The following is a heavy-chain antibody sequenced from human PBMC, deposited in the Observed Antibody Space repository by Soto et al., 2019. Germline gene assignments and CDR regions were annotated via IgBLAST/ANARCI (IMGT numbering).Heavy chain of an antibody. CDR1: GFTFSDHA. J-gene: IGHJ1*01. V-gene: IGHV3-30-3*01. Sequence: QVQLVESGGGVVQPGGSLRVSCVASGFTFSDHAMHWARQAPGKGLEWVALISPVGTNEYYADSAKGRFSISRDNSKNTLYLHMNSLRPEDKSLYYCAREKSRISPRLIQHWGHGTLVTVSS. CDR3: AREKSRISPRLIQH. D-gene: IGHD6-6*01. CDR2: ISPVGTNE.